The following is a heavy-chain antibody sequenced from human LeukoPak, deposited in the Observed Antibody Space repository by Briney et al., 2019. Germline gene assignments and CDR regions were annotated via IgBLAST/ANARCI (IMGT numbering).Heavy chain of an antibody. CDR1: GFTFSYYA. CDR2: ISYDGSNN. J-gene: IGHJ5*02. D-gene: IGHD3-3*01. V-gene: IGHV3-30*18. Sequence: GGSLRLSCAASGFTFSYYAMHWVPQAPGKGLEWVAGISYDGSNNYYADSVKGRFTISRDNSKNTLYLQMNSLRAEVTAVYYCAKDFYDFWSGYLRWFDPWGQGTLVTVSS. CDR3: AKDFYDFWSGYLRWFDP.